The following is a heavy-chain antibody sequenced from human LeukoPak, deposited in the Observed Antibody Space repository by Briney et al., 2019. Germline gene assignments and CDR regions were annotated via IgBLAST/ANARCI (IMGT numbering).Heavy chain of an antibody. J-gene: IGHJ4*02. Sequence: GGSLRLSCAASGFTFIGHNMNWVRQAPGKGLEWVSFVSISSGTIYYADSVKGRFRISRDNAKSSLDLEMNSLRAEDTAVYYCAIMGDYGEKYYFDYWGQGTLVTVSS. CDR2: VSISSGTI. CDR3: AIMGDYGEKYYFDY. V-gene: IGHV3-48*04. CDR1: GFTFIGHN. D-gene: IGHD4-17*01.